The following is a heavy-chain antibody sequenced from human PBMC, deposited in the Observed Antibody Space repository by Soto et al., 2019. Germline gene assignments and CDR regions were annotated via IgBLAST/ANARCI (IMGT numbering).Heavy chain of an antibody. J-gene: IGHJ4*01. V-gene: IGHV4-30-4*01. D-gene: IGHD2-2*01. CDR3: TRTAGYVYQLLFNY. CDR1: GCSINSGDYY. Sequence: PXETLSLTCTVSGCSINSGDYYWSWIRQPPGKGLEWIGYIYYSGSTYYNPSLKSRVTISVDTSKNQFSLKLSSVTAADTAVYYCTRTAGYVYQLLFNYWGQGTLVTV. CDR2: IYYSGST.